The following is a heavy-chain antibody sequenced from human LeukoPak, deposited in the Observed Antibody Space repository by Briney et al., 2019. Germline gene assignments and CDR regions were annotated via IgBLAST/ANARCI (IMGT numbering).Heavy chain of an antibody. J-gene: IGHJ4*02. Sequence: SVKVSCKASGYTFTTYYIHWVRQAPGQGLEWMGIINPSGGSTSYAQKFQGRVTMTRDTSTSTVYMELSSLRSEDTAVYYCASYGSGTYYFDYWGQGTLVTVSS. CDR1: GYTFTTYY. CDR3: ASYGSGTYYFDY. D-gene: IGHD3-10*01. V-gene: IGHV1-46*01. CDR2: INPSGGST.